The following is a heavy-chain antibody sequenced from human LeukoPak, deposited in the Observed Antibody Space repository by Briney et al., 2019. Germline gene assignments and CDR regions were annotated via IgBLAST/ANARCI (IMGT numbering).Heavy chain of an antibody. V-gene: IGHV1-69*13. CDR3: AREDPIVVVPAAKRGYYYYMDV. Sequence: ASVKVSCKASGGTFSSYAISWVRQAPGQGLEWMGGIIPIFGTANYAQKFQGRVTITADESTSTAYMELSSLRSEDTAVYYCAREDPIVVVPAAKRGYYYYMDVWGKGTTVTVSS. CDR1: GGTFSSYA. J-gene: IGHJ6*03. CDR2: IIPIFGTA. D-gene: IGHD2-2*01.